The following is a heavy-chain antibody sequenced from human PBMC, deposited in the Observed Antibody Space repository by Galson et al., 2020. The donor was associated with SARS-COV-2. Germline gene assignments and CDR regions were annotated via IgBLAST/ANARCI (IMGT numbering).Heavy chain of an antibody. J-gene: IGHJ4*02. D-gene: IGHD6-6*01. CDR3: AKDRSPYSSPSPFDY. Sequence: SLKISCAASGFTFDDYAMHWVRQAPGKGLEWVSGISWNSGSIGYADSVKGRFTISRDNAKNSLYLQMNSLRAEDTALYYCAKDRSPYSSPSPFDYWGQGTLVTVSS. V-gene: IGHV3-9*01. CDR2: ISWNSGSI. CDR1: GFTFDDYA.